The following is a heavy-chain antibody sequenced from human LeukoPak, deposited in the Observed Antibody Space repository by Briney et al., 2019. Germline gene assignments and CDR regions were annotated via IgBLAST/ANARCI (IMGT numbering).Heavy chain of an antibody. CDR3: ATHSSGYYYVNPLWQH. CDR2: FDPEDGET. J-gene: IGHJ1*01. D-gene: IGHD3-22*01. V-gene: IGHV1-24*01. CDR1: GYILTELS. Sequence: ASVKVSCKVSGYILTELSMHWVRQAPGKGLEWMGGFDPEDGETIYAQKFQGRITMTEDTSTDTAYMELSSLRSEDTAVHYCATHSSGYYYVNPLWQHWGQGTLVTVSS.